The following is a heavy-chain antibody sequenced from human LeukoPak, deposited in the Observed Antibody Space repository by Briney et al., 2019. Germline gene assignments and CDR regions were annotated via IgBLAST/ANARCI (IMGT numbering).Heavy chain of an antibody. CDR2: IWYDGSNK. Sequence: GRSLRLSCAASGFTFSSYGMHWVRQAPGKGLEWVAVIWYDGSNKYYADSVKGRVTISRDNSKNTLYLQMNSLRAEDTAVYYCAKGARAAGTNYFDYWGQGTLVTVSS. CDR3: AKGARAAGTNYFDY. CDR1: GFTFSSYG. J-gene: IGHJ4*02. V-gene: IGHV3-33*06. D-gene: IGHD6-13*01.